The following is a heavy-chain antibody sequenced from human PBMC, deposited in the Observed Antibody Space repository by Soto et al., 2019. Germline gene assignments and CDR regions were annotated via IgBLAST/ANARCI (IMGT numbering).Heavy chain of an antibody. J-gene: IGHJ2*01. CDR1: GGSISSGGYY. CDR3: ARDWGHGGNFDL. V-gene: IGHV4-31*03. D-gene: IGHD2-15*01. Sequence: QVQLQESGPGLVKPSQTLSLTCTVSGGSISSGGYYWSCIRQHQGKGLEWIGYLYYSGSTYYNPSPKCRVNISVDTSKNQFSLELSSVTAADTAVYYCARDWGHGGNFDLWCRGTLVTVSS. CDR2: LYYSGST.